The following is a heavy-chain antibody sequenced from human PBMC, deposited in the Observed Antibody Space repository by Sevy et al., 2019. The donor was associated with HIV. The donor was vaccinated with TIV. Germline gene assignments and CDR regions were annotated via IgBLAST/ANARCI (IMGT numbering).Heavy chain of an antibody. J-gene: IGHJ4*02. D-gene: IGHD3-10*01. Sequence: GGSLRLSCTPSGFSFNSYALTWVRQAPGRGLEWVSSITGTGGDAYYADSVRGRFTISRDNFKNILYLQMDSLRVEDTAVYYCAKLRGSGRYDFDYWDQGTLVTVSS. CDR2: ITGTGGDA. CDR1: GFSFNSYA. V-gene: IGHV3-23*01. CDR3: AKLRGSGRYDFDY.